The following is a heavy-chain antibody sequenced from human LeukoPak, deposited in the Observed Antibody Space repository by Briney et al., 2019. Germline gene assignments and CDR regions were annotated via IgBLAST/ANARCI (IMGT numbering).Heavy chain of an antibody. D-gene: IGHD4-11*01. CDR1: GGSFSGNY. CDR2: INHSGST. Sequence: SETLSLTCAVYGGSFSGNYWSWIRQPPGKGLEWFGEINHSGSTNYNPSLKSRVTISEDTSKNQFSLKLSSVTAADTAVYYCARASYSNYYYGMDVWGQGTTVTVSS. J-gene: IGHJ6*02. CDR3: ARASYSNYYYGMDV. V-gene: IGHV4-34*01.